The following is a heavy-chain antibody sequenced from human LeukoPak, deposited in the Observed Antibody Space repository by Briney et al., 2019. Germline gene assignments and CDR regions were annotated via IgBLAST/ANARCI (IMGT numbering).Heavy chain of an antibody. J-gene: IGHJ4*02. CDR1: GGSISSYH. Sequence: PSETLSLTCTVSGGSISSYHLSWIRQPPGKGLEWIGYIYYRGSTNYNPSLKSRVTISVDTSKNQFSLKLSSVTAADTAVYYCAATIAAGDYLGQGTLVTVSS. V-gene: IGHV4-59*01. CDR3: AATIAAGDY. CDR2: IYYRGST. D-gene: IGHD6-13*01.